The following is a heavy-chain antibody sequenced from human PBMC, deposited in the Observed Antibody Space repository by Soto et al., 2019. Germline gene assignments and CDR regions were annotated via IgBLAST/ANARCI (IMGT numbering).Heavy chain of an antibody. D-gene: IGHD3-9*01. CDR3: ARATRYDIYGMDV. CDR2: INPNSGGT. Sequence: ASVKVSCKASGCTFTGYYMHWVRQAPGQGLEWMGWINPNSGGTNYAQKFQGWVTMTRDTSISTAYMELSRLRSDDTAVYYCARATRYDIYGMDVWGQGTTLTVSS. J-gene: IGHJ6*02. V-gene: IGHV1-2*04. CDR1: GCTFTGYY.